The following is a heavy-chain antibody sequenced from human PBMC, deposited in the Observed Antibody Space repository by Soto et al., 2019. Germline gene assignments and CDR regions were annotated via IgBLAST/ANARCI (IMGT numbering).Heavy chain of an antibody. V-gene: IGHV3-23*01. CDR2: VSGSGGST. Sequence: EVLLLESGGGLVQPGGSLRLSCAASGFTFSSYAMSWVRQAPGKGLEWISAVSGSGGSTYYADSVKGRFTISRDNSKDTLYLQMNILRAEDTGVYYCAKPPDYNWIDSWAQGTLVTVSS. CDR3: AKPPDYNWIDS. CDR1: GFTFSSYA. J-gene: IGHJ5*01. D-gene: IGHD3-10*01.